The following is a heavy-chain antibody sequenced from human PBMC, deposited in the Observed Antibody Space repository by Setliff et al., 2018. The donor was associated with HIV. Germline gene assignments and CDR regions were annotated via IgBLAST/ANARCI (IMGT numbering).Heavy chain of an antibody. V-gene: IGHV4-39*01. CDR3: ARSQPDTIFGVVIFDY. J-gene: IGHJ4*02. Sequence: PSETLSLTCTVSGGSISSSGPGYYWGWVRQAPGGGRERIGSVYYSGSTYYNPSLKSRVTISLDTSKNQLSLRLTSMTAADTAVYYCARSQPDTIFGVVIFDYWGQGKMVTVPQ. CDR2: VYYSGST. CDR1: GGSISSSGPGYY. D-gene: IGHD3-3*01.